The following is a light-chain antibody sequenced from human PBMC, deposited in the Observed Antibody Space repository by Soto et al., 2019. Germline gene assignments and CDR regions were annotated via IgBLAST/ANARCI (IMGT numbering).Light chain of an antibody. CDR1: QSISTW. Sequence: DIQMTQSPSTLSASVRDRVTITCRASQSISTWLAWYQQKPGKAPNLLIYKASNLESGVPSRFSGCGSGTEFTLTISGLQRDDFATYYCQQYETYYTFGQGTKLEIK. J-gene: IGKJ2*01. CDR3: QQYETYYT. CDR2: KAS. V-gene: IGKV1-5*03.